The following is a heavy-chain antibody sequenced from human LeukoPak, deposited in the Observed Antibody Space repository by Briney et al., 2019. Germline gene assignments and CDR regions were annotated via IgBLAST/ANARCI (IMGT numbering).Heavy chain of an antibody. CDR2: IKQDGSEK. Sequence: GGSLRLSCAASGFTFSSYWMSWVRQAPGKGLEWVANIKQDGSEKYYVDSVKGRFTISRDNAKNSLYLQMNSLRAEDTAVYYCARVGYGDYVYYYYYMDVWGKGTTVTVSS. CDR3: ARVGYGDYVYYYYYMDV. V-gene: IGHV3-7*01. CDR1: GFTFSSYW. D-gene: IGHD4-17*01. J-gene: IGHJ6*03.